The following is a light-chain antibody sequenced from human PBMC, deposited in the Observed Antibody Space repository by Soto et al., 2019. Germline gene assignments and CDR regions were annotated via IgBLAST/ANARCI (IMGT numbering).Light chain of an antibody. J-gene: IGLJ2*01. Sequence: SYELTQPLSVSVALGQTARITCGGSNIGSKSVHWYQKRPGQAPVVVMYRDYHRPSEIPERFSGSNSGNTATLTISRAQAGDEAAYYCQVWDSTTAVLFGGGTKVTVL. CDR1: NIGSKS. CDR2: RDY. V-gene: IGLV3-9*01. CDR3: QVWDSTTAVL.